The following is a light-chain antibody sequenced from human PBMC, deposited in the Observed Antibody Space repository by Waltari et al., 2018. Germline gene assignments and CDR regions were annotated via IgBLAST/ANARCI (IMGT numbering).Light chain of an antibody. V-gene: IGKV1-39*01. Sequence: IQMTPSPCSLCPSVGGRVTITCRPSQSITSYLNWYQQQPGKAPKLLIYAASSLQSGVPSRFSGSGSGTDFTLTISSLQPEDFATYYCQQSYSTLWTFGQGTKVEIK. CDR1: QSITSY. J-gene: IGKJ1*01. CDR3: QQSYSTLWT. CDR2: AAS.